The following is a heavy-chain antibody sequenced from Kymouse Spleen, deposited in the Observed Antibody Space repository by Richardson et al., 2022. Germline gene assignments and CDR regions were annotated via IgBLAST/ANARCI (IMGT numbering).Heavy chain of an antibody. D-gene: IGHD6-6*01. CDR1: GFTFSNAW. V-gene: IGHV3-15*01. CDR3: TTVQQLVRGYYYYGMDV. CDR2: IKSKTDGGTT. Sequence: EVQLVESGGGLVKPGGSLRLSCAASGFTFSNAWMSWVRQAPGKGLEWVGRIKSKTDGGTTDYAAPVKGRFTISRDDSKNTLYLQMNSLKTEDTAVYYCTTVQQLVRGYYYYGMDVWGQGTTVTVSS. J-gene: IGHJ6*02.